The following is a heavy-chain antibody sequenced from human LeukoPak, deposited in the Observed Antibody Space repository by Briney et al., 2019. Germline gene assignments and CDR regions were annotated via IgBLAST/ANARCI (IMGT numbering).Heavy chain of an antibody. CDR3: ARAKGYSYGYGVDY. V-gene: IGHV1-8*02. CDR1: GYTFTSYG. CDR2: MNPNSGNT. Sequence: ASVKVSCKASGYTFTSYGISWVRQATGQGLEWMGWMNPNSGNTGYAQKFQGRVTMTRNTSISTAYMELSSLRSEDTAVYNCARAKGYSYGYGVDYWGQGTLVTVSS. J-gene: IGHJ4*02. D-gene: IGHD5-18*01.